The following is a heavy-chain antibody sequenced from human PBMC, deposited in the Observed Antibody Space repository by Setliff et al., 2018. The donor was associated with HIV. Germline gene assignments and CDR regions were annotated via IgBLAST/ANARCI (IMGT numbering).Heavy chain of an antibody. D-gene: IGHD3-10*01. CDR2: IYYGGNT. CDR3: ANHYGSGRYYNY. J-gene: IGHJ4*02. V-gene: IGHV4-39*01. Sequence: SETLSLTCSVSGASVTSSSYYWGWIRQPPGKGLEWIGSIYYGGNTYSNPSLRSRLSISLDTSKNQFSLELYSVTAADTAAYYCANHYGSGRYYNYWGQGMLVTVSS. CDR1: GASVTSSSYY.